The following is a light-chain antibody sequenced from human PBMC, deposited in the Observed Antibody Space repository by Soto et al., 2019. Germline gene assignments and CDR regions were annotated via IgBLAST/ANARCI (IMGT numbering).Light chain of an antibody. CDR3: QSSYSSMSGVV. CDR2: GNS. V-gene: IGLV1-40*01. Sequence: QSVLTQPPSVSGAPGQRVTISCTGSSSNIGAGYDVHWYQQLPGTAPKLLIYGNSNRPSGVPDRFSGSKSGTSASLAITGLQAADEAAYYCQSSYSSMSGVVFGGGTKLTVL. CDR1: SSNIGAGYD. J-gene: IGLJ2*01.